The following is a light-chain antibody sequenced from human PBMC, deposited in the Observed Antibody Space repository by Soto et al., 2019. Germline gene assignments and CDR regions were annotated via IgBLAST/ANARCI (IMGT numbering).Light chain of an antibody. Sequence: EIVLRQSADALSLYPGDRACLSCRASQNLSRYFLAWSQHKPGQAPRLLISGASRRATGIPDRFSGAGSGTEFTLTISSLQPEDFATYYCLQHNTYPLTFGQGTRLEI. V-gene: IGKV3-20*01. CDR1: QNLSRYF. CDR2: GAS. CDR3: LQHNTYPLT. J-gene: IGKJ5*01.